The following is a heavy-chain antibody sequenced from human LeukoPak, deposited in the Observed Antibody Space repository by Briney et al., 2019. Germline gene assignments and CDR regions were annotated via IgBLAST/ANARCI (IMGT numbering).Heavy chain of an antibody. Sequence: PGGSLRLSCAASGFTFSDYYMSWVRQAPGKGLEWVAIIYSGGGTYYADSVKGRFTISRDDSKNTLYLQVNSLRAEDTAMYYCASNSRAARQFDYWGQGTLVTVSS. CDR3: ASNSRAARQFDY. V-gene: IGHV3-66*01. CDR2: IYSGGGT. CDR1: GFTFSDYY. J-gene: IGHJ4*02. D-gene: IGHD6-6*01.